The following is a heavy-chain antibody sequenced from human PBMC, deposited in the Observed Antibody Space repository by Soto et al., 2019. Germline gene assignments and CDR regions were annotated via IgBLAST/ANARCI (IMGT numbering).Heavy chain of an antibody. D-gene: IGHD3-22*01. CDR2: ISYDGSNK. CDR1: GFTFSSYG. CDR3: EITAYYPDY. J-gene: IGHJ4*02. V-gene: IGHV3-30*03. Sequence: QVQLVESGGGVVQPGRSLRLSCAASGFTFSSYGMHWVRQAPGKGLEWVAVISYDGSNKYYADSVKGRFTISRDNSKNTLYLQMNSLSAEDTCVYYCEITAYYPDYWGQGTLVNVSS.